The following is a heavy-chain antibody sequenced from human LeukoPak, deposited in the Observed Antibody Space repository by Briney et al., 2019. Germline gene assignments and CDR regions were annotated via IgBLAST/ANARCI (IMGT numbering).Heavy chain of an antibody. Sequence: GGSLRLSCAASGFAFSIYGMSWVRQAPGKGLEWVSAIRGSGDNTYYADSVKGRFTISRDNSKNTLYLQMNSLRAEDTAVYYCARDLNRSYQIWGQGTLVTVSS. D-gene: IGHD1-26*01. V-gene: IGHV3-23*01. CDR2: IRGSGDNT. J-gene: IGHJ4*02. CDR3: ARDLNRSYQI. CDR1: GFAFSIYG.